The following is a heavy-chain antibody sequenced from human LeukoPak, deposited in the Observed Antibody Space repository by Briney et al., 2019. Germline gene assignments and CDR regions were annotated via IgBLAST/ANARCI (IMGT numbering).Heavy chain of an antibody. CDR3: AKDGDFWSGYYLDC. V-gene: IGHV3-23*01. CDR2: ISGSGGST. Sequence: PGGSLRLSXAASGFTFSSYSMNWVRQAPGKGLEWVSAISGSGGSTYYADSVKGRFTISRDNSKNTLYLQMNSLRAEDTAVYYCAKDGDFWSGYYLDCWGQGTLVTVSS. CDR1: GFTFSSYS. D-gene: IGHD3-3*01. J-gene: IGHJ4*02.